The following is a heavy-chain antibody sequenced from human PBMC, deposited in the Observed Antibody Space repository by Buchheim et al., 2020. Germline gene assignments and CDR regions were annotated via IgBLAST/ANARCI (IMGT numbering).Heavy chain of an antibody. CDR1: GFTFSSYA. Sequence: EVQLLESGGGLVQPGGSLRLSCAASGFTFSSYAMSWVRQAPGKGLEWVSAISGSGGSTYYADSVKGRFTISRDNSKNTPYLQMNSLRAEDTAVYYCAKDLPVGHCSGGSCYSGSDYFDYWGQGTL. CDR2: ISGSGGST. J-gene: IGHJ4*02. CDR3: AKDLPVGHCSGGSCYSGSDYFDY. D-gene: IGHD2-15*01. V-gene: IGHV3-23*01.